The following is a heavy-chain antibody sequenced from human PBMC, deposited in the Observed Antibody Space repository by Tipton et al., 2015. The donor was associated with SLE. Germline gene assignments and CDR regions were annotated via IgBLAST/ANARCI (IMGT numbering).Heavy chain of an antibody. D-gene: IGHD2-15*01. Sequence: QLVQSGAEVKKPGASVKVSCKASGYTFTNYGISWVRQAPGQGLEWMGWISAYNGDTNYELKLQCRVTMTTDTSTSAAYMELRRLRSDDSAVYYCAIYIQALDCSGGSCYCACRHHQTLIEAAPVRPFLSPLLPHGPWG. CDR3: AIYIQALDCSGGSCYCACRHHQTLIEAAPVRPFLSPLLPHGP. V-gene: IGHV1-18*01. J-gene: IGHJ5*02. CDR1: GYTFTNYG. CDR2: ISAYNGDT.